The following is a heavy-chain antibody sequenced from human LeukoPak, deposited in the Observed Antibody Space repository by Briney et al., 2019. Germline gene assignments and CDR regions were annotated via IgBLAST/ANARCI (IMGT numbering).Heavy chain of an antibody. CDR1: GGSFSGYY. Sequence: SETLSLTCAVYGGSFSGYYWGWIRQPPGKGLEWIGKINHSGSTNYNPSLKSRVTISADTSKNQFSLKLSSVTAADTAVYYCARGGQWLVAPPSSYYYMDVWGKGTTVTVSS. CDR3: ARGGQWLVAPPSSYYYMDV. V-gene: IGHV4-34*01. D-gene: IGHD6-19*01. CDR2: INHSGST. J-gene: IGHJ6*03.